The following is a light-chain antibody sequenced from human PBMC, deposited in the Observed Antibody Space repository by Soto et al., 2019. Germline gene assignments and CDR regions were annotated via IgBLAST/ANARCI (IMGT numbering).Light chain of an antibody. CDR1: SSDVGGFNS. V-gene: IGLV2-14*03. CDR3: SSYTSTMTNV. CDR2: DVV. J-gene: IGLJ1*01. Sequence: QSALTQPASVSGSPGQSITISCTGTSSDVGGFNSVSWYQLRPGTAPKRILYDVVDRPSGVSYRFSGSKSGNTASLTISGLQAADEADYFCSSYTSTMTNVFGSGTKVTVL.